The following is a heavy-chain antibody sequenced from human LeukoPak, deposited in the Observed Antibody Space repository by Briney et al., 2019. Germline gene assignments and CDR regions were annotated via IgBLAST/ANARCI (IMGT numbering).Heavy chain of an antibody. V-gene: IGHV1-69*01. J-gene: IGHJ5*02. CDR1: GGTFSSYA. CDR2: IIPIFGTA. CDR3: AKYPGLRYFDWLHIWFDH. D-gene: IGHD3-9*01. Sequence: SVKVSCKASGGTFSSYAISWVRQAPGQGLEWMGGIIPIFGTANYAQKFQGRVTITADESTSTSYMELSSLRSEDTAVYYCAKYPGLRYFDWLHIWFDHWGQGTLVTVSS.